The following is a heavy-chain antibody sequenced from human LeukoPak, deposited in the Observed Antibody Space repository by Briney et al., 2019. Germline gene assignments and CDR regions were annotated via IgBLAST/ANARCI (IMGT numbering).Heavy chain of an antibody. V-gene: IGHV2-5*01. Sequence: SGPTLVKPTQTITLTCTFSGFSLSTSGVGVGWIRQPPGKALEWLALIYWNDDKRYSPSLKSRLTITKDTSKNQVVLTMTNMDPVDTATYYCAHREGYDSSGYHPYFDYWGQGTLVTVSS. CDR1: GFSLSTSGVG. CDR2: IYWNDDK. J-gene: IGHJ4*02. CDR3: AHREGYDSSGYHPYFDY. D-gene: IGHD3-22*01.